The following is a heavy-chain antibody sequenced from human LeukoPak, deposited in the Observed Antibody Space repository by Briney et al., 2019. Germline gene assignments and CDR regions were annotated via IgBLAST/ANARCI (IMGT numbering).Heavy chain of an antibody. Sequence: ASVKVSCKASGYTFTSYDINWVRQAPGQGLEWMGWISAYNGNTNYAQKLQGRVTMTTDTSTSTAYMELRSLRSDDTAVYYCARVSPVVTAIPAAILFDYWGQGTLVTVSS. D-gene: IGHD2-21*02. CDR2: ISAYNGNT. CDR3: ARVSPVVTAIPAAILFDY. CDR1: GYTFTSYD. V-gene: IGHV1-18*01. J-gene: IGHJ4*02.